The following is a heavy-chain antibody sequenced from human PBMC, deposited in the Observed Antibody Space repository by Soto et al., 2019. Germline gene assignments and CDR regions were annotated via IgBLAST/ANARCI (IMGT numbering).Heavy chain of an antibody. J-gene: IGHJ4*02. CDR1: GGSISSSNYY. CDR2: IYYSGST. V-gene: IGHV4-39*01. CDR3: ARHVLFGSSTSCYKNSGCQFDY. D-gene: IGHD2-2*02. Sequence: SETLSLTCTVSGGSISSSNYYWGWIRQPPGKGLEWIGSIYYSGSTYYNPSLKSRVTISVDTSKNQFSLNLSSVTAADTAVYYCARHVLFGSSTSCYKNSGCQFDYWGQGTLVTVSS.